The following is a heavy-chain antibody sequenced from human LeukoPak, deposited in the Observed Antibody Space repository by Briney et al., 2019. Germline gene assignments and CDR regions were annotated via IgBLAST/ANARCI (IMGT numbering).Heavy chain of an antibody. V-gene: IGHV1-2*02. CDR3: ARVRRSGGSCLGY. Sequence: ASVKVPCKASGYTFTGYYMHWVRQAPGQGLEWMGWINPNSGGTNYAQKFQGRVTMTRDTSISTAYMELSRLRSDDTAVYYCARVRRSGGSCLGYWGQGTLVTVSS. CDR1: GYTFTGYY. D-gene: IGHD2-15*01. J-gene: IGHJ4*02. CDR2: INPNSGGT.